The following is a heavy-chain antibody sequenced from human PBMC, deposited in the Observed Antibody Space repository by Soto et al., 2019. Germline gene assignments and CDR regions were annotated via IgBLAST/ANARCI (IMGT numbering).Heavy chain of an antibody. CDR2: IYYSGST. Sequence: TSETLSLTCTVSGGSISSSSYYWGWIRQPPGKGLEWIGSIYYSGSTYYNPSLKSRVTISVDTSKNQFSLKLSSVTAADTAVYYCARLGSWWFDPWGQGTLVTISS. CDR1: GGSISSSSYY. CDR3: ARLGSWWFDP. D-gene: IGHD1-26*01. V-gene: IGHV4-39*01. J-gene: IGHJ5*02.